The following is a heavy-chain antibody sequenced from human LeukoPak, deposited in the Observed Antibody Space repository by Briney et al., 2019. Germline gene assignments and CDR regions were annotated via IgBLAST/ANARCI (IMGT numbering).Heavy chain of an antibody. D-gene: IGHD6-19*01. Sequence: SETLSLTCTVSGGSISSYYWSWIRQPAGKGLEWIGRIYTSGSTNYNPSLKSRVTMSVDTSKNQFSLKLGSVTAADTAVYYCARDRGQWLVPDYYYYYYMDVWGKGTTVTVSS. CDR3: ARDRGQWLVPDYYYYYYMDV. CDR1: GGSISSYY. CDR2: IYTSGST. J-gene: IGHJ6*03. V-gene: IGHV4-4*07.